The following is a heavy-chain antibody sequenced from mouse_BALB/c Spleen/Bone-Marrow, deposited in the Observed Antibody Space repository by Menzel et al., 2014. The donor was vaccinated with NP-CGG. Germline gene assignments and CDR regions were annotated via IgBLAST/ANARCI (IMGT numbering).Heavy chain of an antibody. CDR2: IYPGDGDT. CDR1: GYAFSSYW. Sequence: VHLVESGAELVRPGSSVKISCKASGYAFSSYWMNWVKQRPGQGLEWIGQIYPGDGDTNYSGKFKGKATLTAGESSSTAYMQLSSLTSEDSAVYFCAFGNYDFDYWGQGTTLTVSS. D-gene: IGHD2-1*01. J-gene: IGHJ2*01. V-gene: IGHV1-80*01. CDR3: AFGNYDFDY.